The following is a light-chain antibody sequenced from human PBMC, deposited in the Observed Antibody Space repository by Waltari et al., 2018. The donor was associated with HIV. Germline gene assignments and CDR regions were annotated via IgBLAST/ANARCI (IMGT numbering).Light chain of an antibody. Sequence: QSALTQPASVSGSPVQSITISCTGTSSDVGGYNYVSWYQQHPGKAPKLMIYEVSNRPSGVSNRFSGSKSGNTASLTISGLQAEDEADYYCSSYTSSTTLVFGGGTNLTVL. CDR3: SSYTSSTTLV. CDR1: SSDVGGYNY. J-gene: IGLJ2*01. CDR2: EVS. V-gene: IGLV2-14*01.